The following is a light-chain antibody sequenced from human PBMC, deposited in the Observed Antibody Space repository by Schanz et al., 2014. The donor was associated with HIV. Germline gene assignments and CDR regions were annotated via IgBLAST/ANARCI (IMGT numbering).Light chain of an antibody. CDR2: GNS. V-gene: IGLV1-40*01. J-gene: IGLJ1*01. Sequence: QSVLTQPPSVSGAPGQRVTLSCTGSSSNIGAGYDVHWYQQLPGTAPELLIYGNSNRPSGVPDRFSGSKSGNTASLTISGLQAEDEADYYCCSYAGRYTFYVFGTGTKLTVL. CDR3: CSYAGRYTFYV. CDR1: SSNIGAGYD.